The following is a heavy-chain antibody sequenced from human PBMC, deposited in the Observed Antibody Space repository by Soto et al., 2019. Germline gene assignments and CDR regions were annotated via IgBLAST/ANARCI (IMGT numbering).Heavy chain of an antibody. CDR3: AKVKEWELLYDAFDI. V-gene: IGHV3-30*18. J-gene: IGHJ3*02. Sequence: LRLSCAASGFTFSSYGMHWVRQAPGKGLEWVAVISYDGSNKYYADSVKGRFTISRDNSKNTLYLQMNSLRAEDTAVYYCAKVKEWELLYDAFDIWGQGTMVTVSS. CDR2: ISYDGSNK. CDR1: GFTFSSYG. D-gene: IGHD1-26*01.